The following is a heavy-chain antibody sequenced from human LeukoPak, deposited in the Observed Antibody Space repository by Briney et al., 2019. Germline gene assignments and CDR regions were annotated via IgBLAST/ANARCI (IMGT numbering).Heavy chain of an antibody. Sequence: SVKVSCKASGYTFTSYDINWVRQATGQGLEWMGWMNPNSGNTGSAQRFQGRVTMTRNTSISTAYMELSSLRSEDTAVYYCARGPRKGWFGELSYYFESWGQGTQVTVSS. CDR2: MNPNSGNT. CDR3: ARGPRKGWFGELSYYFES. J-gene: IGHJ4*02. CDR1: GYTFTSYD. D-gene: IGHD3-10*01. V-gene: IGHV1-8*01.